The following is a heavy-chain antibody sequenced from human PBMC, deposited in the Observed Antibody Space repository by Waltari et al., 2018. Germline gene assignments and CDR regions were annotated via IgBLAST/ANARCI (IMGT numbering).Heavy chain of an antibody. CDR3: AKDHLEDSSGG. D-gene: IGHD3-22*01. J-gene: IGHJ4*02. Sequence: QVQLVESGGGVVQPGRSLRLSCAASGFTFSSYGMHWVRQAPGKGLEWVAVISYDGSNKYYADSVKGRFTISRDNSKNTLYLQMNSLRAEDTAVYYCAKDHLEDSSGGWGQGTLVTVSS. V-gene: IGHV3-30*18. CDR2: ISYDGSNK. CDR1: GFTFSSYG.